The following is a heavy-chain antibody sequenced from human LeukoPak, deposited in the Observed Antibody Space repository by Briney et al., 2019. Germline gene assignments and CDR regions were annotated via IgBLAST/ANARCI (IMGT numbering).Heavy chain of an antibody. J-gene: IGHJ6*02. CDR2: INCSGST. CDR1: GGSISSYY. V-gene: IGHV4-59*03. D-gene: IGHD2-15*01. CDR3: ATLQEGYCSGGRCYDFGMDV. Sequence: PSGTLSLSCTVSGGSISSYYLSWIRQPPGKGLEWVGYINCSGSTNYNPSSMGRVTISVDPSKNQFFIVLSSVTAADTAVYYCATLQEGYCSGGRCYDFGMDVWGQGTTVTVSS.